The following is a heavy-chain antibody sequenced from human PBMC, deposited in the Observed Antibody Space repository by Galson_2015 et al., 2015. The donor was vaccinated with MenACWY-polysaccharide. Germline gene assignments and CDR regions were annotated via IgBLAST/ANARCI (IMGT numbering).Heavy chain of an antibody. CDR1: GFTFSSYA. CDR2: ISYDGSNK. V-gene: IGHV3-30-3*01. J-gene: IGHJ6*02. D-gene: IGHD2/OR15-2a*01. CDR3: ASAYCDSTSCYGMDV. Sequence: SLRLSCAASGFTFSSYAIHWVRQAPGKGLEWVAVISYDGSNKYYADSLKGRFTISRDNSKNMLYLQMNSLRAEDTAVYYCASAYCDSTSCYGMDVWGQGTTVTVSS.